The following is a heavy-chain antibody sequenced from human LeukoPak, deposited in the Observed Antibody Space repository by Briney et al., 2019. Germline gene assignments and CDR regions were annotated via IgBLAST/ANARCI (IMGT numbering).Heavy chain of an antibody. CDR2: IIPIFGTA. CDR1: GGTFSIYA. J-gene: IGHJ4*02. CDR3: ASFKDQRATWLGGYFDY. D-gene: IGHD6-19*01. V-gene: IGHV1-69*01. Sequence: VASVKVSCTASGGTFSIYAISWVRQAPGQGLEWMGGIIPIFGTADYAQKFQGRVTITADESTSTAYMELSSLRSEDTAVYYCASFKDQRATWLGGYFDYWGQGTLVTVSS.